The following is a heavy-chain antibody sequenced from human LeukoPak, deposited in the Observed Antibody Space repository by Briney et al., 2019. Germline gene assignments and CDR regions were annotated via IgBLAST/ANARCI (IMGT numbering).Heavy chain of an antibody. CDR1: GGSIISYY. V-gene: IGHV4-59*08. CDR3: AKHSFDSGYSFDE. J-gene: IGHJ4*02. Sequence: SETLSLTCTVSGGSIISYYCSWIRQPPGEGLEWIGFIYHSGNTNYNPSLKSRVTISVDTSTNQFSLKMKSVTAADTAVYYCAKHSFDSGYSFDEWGQGTLVTVSS. D-gene: IGHD3-22*01. CDR2: IYHSGNT.